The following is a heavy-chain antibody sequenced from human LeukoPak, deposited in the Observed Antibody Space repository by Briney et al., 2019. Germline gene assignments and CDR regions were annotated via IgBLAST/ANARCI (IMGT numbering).Heavy chain of an antibody. D-gene: IGHD5-24*01. V-gene: IGHV3-48*02. Sequence: GGSLRLSCAASGFTFNYYSMNWLRQAPGKGLEWVSYISSSSGTIYYADSVKGRFTISRDNAKNSLYLQMNSLRDEDTAVYYCARADGYNLDYWGQGTLVTVSS. J-gene: IGHJ4*02. CDR3: ARADGYNLDY. CDR2: ISSSSGTI. CDR1: GFTFNYYS.